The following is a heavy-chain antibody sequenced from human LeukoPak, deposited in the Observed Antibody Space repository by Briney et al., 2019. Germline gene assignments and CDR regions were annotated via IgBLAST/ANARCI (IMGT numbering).Heavy chain of an antibody. V-gene: IGHV3-66*02. Sequence: GGSLRLSCVVSGFTVTSNYISWVRQAPGKGLEWVSIIQTGGGTSYADSVMGRFTISRDISKNTVYLQMNSLRPEDTAVYYCADPGVGYWGQGTLVTVSS. J-gene: IGHJ4*02. CDR1: GFTVTSNY. CDR2: IQTGGGT. D-gene: IGHD3-10*01. CDR3: ADPGVGY.